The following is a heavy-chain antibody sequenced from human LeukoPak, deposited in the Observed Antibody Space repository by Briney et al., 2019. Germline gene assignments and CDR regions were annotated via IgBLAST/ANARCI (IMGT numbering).Heavy chain of an antibody. D-gene: IGHD5-24*01. CDR3: ARQRGWLQPYYFDY. CDR1: GYTFTSYG. Sequence: GASVKVSCKASGYTFTSYGISWVRQAPGQGLELMGWISAYNGNTNYAQKLQGRVTMTTGTSTSTAYMELRSLRSDDTAVYYCARQRGWLQPYYFDYWGQGTLVTVSS. V-gene: IGHV1-18*01. J-gene: IGHJ4*02. CDR2: ISAYNGNT.